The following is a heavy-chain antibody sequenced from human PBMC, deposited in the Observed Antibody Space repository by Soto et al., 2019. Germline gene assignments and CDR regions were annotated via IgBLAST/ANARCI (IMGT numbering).Heavy chain of an antibody. V-gene: IGHV1-46*01. CDR2: INPSGGST. J-gene: IGHJ6*02. CDR1: GYTFTSYD. CDR3: ARDRGSLLVPAAKYYYGMDV. D-gene: IGHD2-2*01. Sequence: ASVKVSCKASGYTFTSYDINWVRLATGQGLEWMGIINPSGGSTSYAQKFQGRVTMTRDTSTSTVYMELSSLRSEDTAVYYCARDRGSLLVPAAKYYYGMDVWGQGTTVTVSS.